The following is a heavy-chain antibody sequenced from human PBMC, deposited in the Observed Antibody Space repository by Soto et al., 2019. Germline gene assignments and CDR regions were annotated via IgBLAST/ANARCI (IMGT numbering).Heavy chain of an antibody. J-gene: IGHJ6*02. CDR1: GFTFDDYT. Sequence: EVQLVESGGVVVQPGGSLRLSCAASGFTFDDYTMHWVRQAPGKGLEWVSLISWDGGSTYYADSVKCRCTISRDNSKNSLDVPMNILRTEDTALYYCAKDIKPPPSIAVAGPYYYYGMDVWVQGTTVTVSS. CDR3: AKDIKPPPSIAVAGPYYYYGMDV. D-gene: IGHD6-19*01. V-gene: IGHV3-43*01. CDR2: ISWDGGST.